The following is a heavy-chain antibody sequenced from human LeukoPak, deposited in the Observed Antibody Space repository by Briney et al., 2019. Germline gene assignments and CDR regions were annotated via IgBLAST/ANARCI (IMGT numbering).Heavy chain of an antibody. CDR1: GYTFTGYY. Sequence: ASVKVSCKASGYTFTGYYMHWVRQAPGHGLEWMGRINPNSGGTNYAQKFRGRVTMTRDTSISTAYMELSRLRSDDTAVYYCARGPRSYYGSGSYTWFDPWGQGTLVTVSS. CDR3: ARGPRSYYGSGSYTWFDP. CDR2: INPNSGGT. J-gene: IGHJ5*02. V-gene: IGHV1-2*06. D-gene: IGHD3-10*01.